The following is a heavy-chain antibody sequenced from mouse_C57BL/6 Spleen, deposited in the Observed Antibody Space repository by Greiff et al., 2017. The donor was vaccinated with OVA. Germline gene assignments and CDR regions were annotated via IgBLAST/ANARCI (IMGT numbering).Heavy chain of an antibody. CDR1: GFSLTSYG. Sequence: VQLVESGPGLVQPSQSLSITCTVSGFSLTSYGVHWVRQSPGKGLEWLGVIWSGGSTDYNAAFISRLSISKDNSKSQVFFKMNSLQADDTAIYYCARSYYYGSSFAMDYWCQGTSVTVSS. V-gene: IGHV2-2*01. CDR3: ARSYYYGSSFAMDY. D-gene: IGHD1-1*01. J-gene: IGHJ4*01. CDR2: IWSGGST.